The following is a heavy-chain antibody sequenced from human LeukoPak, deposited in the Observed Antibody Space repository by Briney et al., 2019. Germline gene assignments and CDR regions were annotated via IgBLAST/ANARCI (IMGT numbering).Heavy chain of an antibody. V-gene: IGHV3-21*01. CDR2: IDSSSSYI. Sequence: GGSLRLSCAASGSTFSPYGMHWVRQAPGEGLEWVSVIDSSSSYIWYAGSVKGRFTISRDNAKNSLYLQMNSLRAEDTAVYYCAVGLWFGEYDFDYWGQGTLVTVSS. J-gene: IGHJ4*02. CDR3: AVGLWFGEYDFDY. CDR1: GSTFSPYG. D-gene: IGHD3-10*01.